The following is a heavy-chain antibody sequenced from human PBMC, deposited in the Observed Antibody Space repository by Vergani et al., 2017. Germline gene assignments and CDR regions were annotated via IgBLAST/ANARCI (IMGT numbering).Heavy chain of an antibody. V-gene: IGHV3-48*04. CDR2: ISSSSSTI. CDR3: ARDDRRRAQISDFWSDPGFFDY. J-gene: IGHJ4*02. D-gene: IGHD3-3*01. Sequence: EVQLVESGGGLVQPGGSLRLSCAASGFTFSSYSMNWVRQAPGKGLEWVSYISSSSSTIYYADSVKGRFTISRDNAKNSLYLQMNSLRAEDTAVYYCARDDRRRAQISDFWSDPGFFDYWGQGTLVTVSS. CDR1: GFTFSSYS.